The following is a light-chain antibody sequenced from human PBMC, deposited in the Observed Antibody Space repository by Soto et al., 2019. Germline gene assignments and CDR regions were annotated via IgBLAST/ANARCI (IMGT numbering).Light chain of an antibody. J-gene: IGKJ5*01. V-gene: IGKV3-15*01. Sequence: EIVMTQSPATLSVSPGERVTLSCRASQNVISNLAWYQQKPGQAPRLLIYGASTRATGIPARFSGSGSGTEFTRTLGHLQAKDNAVLFWQQYKTWTITLGVGTRLE. CDR1: QNVISN. CDR2: GAS. CDR3: QQYKTWTIT.